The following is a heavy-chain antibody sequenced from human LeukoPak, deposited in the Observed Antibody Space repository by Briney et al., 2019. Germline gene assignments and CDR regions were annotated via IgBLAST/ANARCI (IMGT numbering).Heavy chain of an antibody. V-gene: IGHV4-59*08. J-gene: IGHJ4*02. CDR2: IYYSGST. Sequence: SETLSLTCTVSGGSISSYYWSWIRQPPGKGLEWIGYIYYSGSTNYNPSLKSRVTISVDTPKNQFSLKLSSVTAADTAVYYCARHRGYYDSSGYEGWGQGTLVTVSS. CDR1: GGSISSYY. D-gene: IGHD3-22*01. CDR3: ARHRGYYDSSGYEG.